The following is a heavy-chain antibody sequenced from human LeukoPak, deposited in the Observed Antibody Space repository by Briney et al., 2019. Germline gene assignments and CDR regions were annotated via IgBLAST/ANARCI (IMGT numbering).Heavy chain of an antibody. CDR1: GFTFSSYE. CDR3: ARVDDYGDYEASDY. D-gene: IGHD4-17*01. J-gene: IGHJ4*02. Sequence: GGSLRLSCAASGFTFSSYEMNWVRQAPGKGLEWVSYISSSGSTIYYADSVKGRFTISRDNAKNSLYLQMSSLRAEDTAVYYCARVDDYGDYEASDYWGQGTLVTVSS. V-gene: IGHV3-48*03. CDR2: ISSSGSTI.